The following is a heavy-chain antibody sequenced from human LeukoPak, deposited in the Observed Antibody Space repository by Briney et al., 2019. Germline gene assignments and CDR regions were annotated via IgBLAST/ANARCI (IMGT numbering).Heavy chain of an antibody. D-gene: IGHD6-13*01. CDR1: GGSINNYY. CDR2: ISSSGST. CDR3: AREVKQHPDYYFDY. J-gene: IGHJ4*02. Sequence: SETLSLTCTVSGGSINNYYWSWIRQPPGKGLDWIGYISSSGSTNYNPSLKSRVTISVDTSKNQFSLKMSSVTTADTAVYYCAREVKQHPDYYFDYWGQGTLVTVSS. V-gene: IGHV4-59*01.